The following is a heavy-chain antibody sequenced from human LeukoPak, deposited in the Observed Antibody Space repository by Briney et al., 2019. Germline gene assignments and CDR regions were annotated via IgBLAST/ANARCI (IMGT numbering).Heavy chain of an antibody. V-gene: IGHV7-4-1*02. CDR3: ARVSPCYDSSGVDY. CDR2: INTNTGNP. D-gene: IGHD3-22*01. J-gene: IGHJ4*02. Sequence: ASVKVSCKASGYTFTSYAMNWVRQAPGQGLEWMGWINTNTGNPTYAQGFTGRFVFSLDTSVSTAYLQISSLKAEDTAVYYCARVSPCYDSSGVDYWGQGTLVTVSS. CDR1: GYTFTSYA.